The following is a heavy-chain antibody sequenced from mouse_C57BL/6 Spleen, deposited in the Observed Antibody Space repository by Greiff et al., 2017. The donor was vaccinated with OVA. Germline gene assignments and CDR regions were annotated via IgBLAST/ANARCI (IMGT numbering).Heavy chain of an antibody. CDR1: GYTFTSYT. CDR2: INPSSGYT. Sequence: VQLQQSGAELARPGASVKMSCKASGYTFTSYTMHWVKQRPGQGLEWIGYINPSSGYTKYNQKFKDKATLTADKSSSTAYMQLSSLTSEDSAVYYCARITTVVAPYDYWGQGTTLTVAS. V-gene: IGHV1-4*01. J-gene: IGHJ2*01. CDR3: ARITTVVAPYDY. D-gene: IGHD1-1*01.